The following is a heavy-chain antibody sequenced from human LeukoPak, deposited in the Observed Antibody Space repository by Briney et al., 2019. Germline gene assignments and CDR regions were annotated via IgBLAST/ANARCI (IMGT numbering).Heavy chain of an antibody. Sequence: SETLSLTCPASRGSISTYHWSWIRQPPGKGLEWVGYIYYSGSTNYNPSLKSRVTISVDTSKNQFSLKLSSVTAADTAVYYCARVVAAAGILSAYYYGMDVWGQGTTVTVSS. CDR1: RGSISTYH. D-gene: IGHD6-13*01. J-gene: IGHJ6*02. CDR2: IYYSGST. V-gene: IGHV4-59*08. CDR3: ARVVAAAGILSAYYYGMDV.